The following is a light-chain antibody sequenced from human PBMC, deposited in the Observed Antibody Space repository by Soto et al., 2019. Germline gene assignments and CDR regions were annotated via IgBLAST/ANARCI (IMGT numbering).Light chain of an antibody. Sequence: VVMTQSPDILAVSPGETVTLSCRASQSLNDNLAWYQQKPGQAPRLLIFRASSRASGVPARFSGGGSGTEFTLTIRTLQYEDFAVYFCQQYGNWPPWTFGQGTKV. CDR3: QQYGNWPPWT. CDR2: RAS. V-gene: IGKV3-15*01. J-gene: IGKJ1*01. CDR1: QSLNDN.